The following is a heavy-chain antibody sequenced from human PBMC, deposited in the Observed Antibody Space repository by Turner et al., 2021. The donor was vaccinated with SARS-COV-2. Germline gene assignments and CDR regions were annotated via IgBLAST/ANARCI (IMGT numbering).Heavy chain of an antibody. CDR2: IIPIFGTA. V-gene: IGHV1-69*06. CDR1: GGTFNSYA. J-gene: IGHJ4*02. D-gene: IGHD3-22*01. CDR3: ARDRDYDSSGYWEQS. Sequence: QVQLVQSGAEVKKPGSSVKVSCKASGGTFNSYAITWVRQAPGQGLEWMGGIIPIFGTANYAQKCQGRVTITADKSTSTAYMELSSLTSEDTAVYYCARDRDYDSSGYWEQSWGQGTLVTVSS.